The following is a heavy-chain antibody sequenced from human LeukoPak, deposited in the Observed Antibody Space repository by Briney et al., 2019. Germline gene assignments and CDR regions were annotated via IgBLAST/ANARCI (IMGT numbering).Heavy chain of an antibody. J-gene: IGHJ4*02. Sequence: GGSLRLSCAASGFTFSNYAMTWVRQAPGKGLEWVSGIGGSGDTTYYADSVKGRFTISKDKSRNTLYLHMNGLRAEDTATYFCMKDRLNYPSGNFDYWGQGTLVTVSS. V-gene: IGHV3-23*01. D-gene: IGHD3-10*01. CDR2: IGGSGDTT. CDR1: GFTFSNYA. CDR3: MKDRLNYPSGNFDY.